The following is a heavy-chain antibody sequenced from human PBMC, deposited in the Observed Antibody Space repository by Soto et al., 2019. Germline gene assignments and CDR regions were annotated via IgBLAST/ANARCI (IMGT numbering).Heavy chain of an antibody. J-gene: IGHJ1*01. Sequence: SSVKSSCQASGGTFNSYASSKVQKAHGEVLEWMGGIMPMFRTANYAQKFQGRVKITADESTSTAYMELSSLRSEGAAVYYCASHTGGAVAQLGGHPTNWG. CDR2: IMPMFRTA. CDR3: ASHTGGAVAQLGGHPTN. CDR1: GGTFNSYA. V-gene: IGHV1-69*13. D-gene: IGHD6-19*01.